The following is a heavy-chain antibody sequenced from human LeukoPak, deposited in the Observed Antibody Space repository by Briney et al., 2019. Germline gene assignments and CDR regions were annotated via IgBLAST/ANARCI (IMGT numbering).Heavy chain of an antibody. CDR3: ARGDKQLVFERRKGGFDP. D-gene: IGHD6-13*01. V-gene: IGHV3-30*04. Sequence: GRSLRLSCAASGFTYSSYAMHWVRQAPGKGLEWVTIISFDGSNKYYADSVKGRFTISRDNSKNTLYLQMKSLRAEDTALYYCARGDKQLVFERRKGGFDPWGQGTLVTVSS. CDR2: ISFDGSNK. J-gene: IGHJ5*02. CDR1: GFTYSSYA.